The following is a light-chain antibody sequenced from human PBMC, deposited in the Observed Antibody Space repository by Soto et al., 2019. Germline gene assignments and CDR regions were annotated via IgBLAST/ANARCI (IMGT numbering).Light chain of an antibody. J-gene: IGKJ1*01. CDR1: QSISSW. CDR2: DAS. CDR3: QQYNNYSPA. V-gene: IGKV1-5*01. Sequence: DIPMTQSPSTLSASVGDRVTITCRASQSISSWLAWYQQKPGKAPKLLIYDASSLESGVPSRFSGSRSGTEFTLTISSLQPDDFATYYCQQYNNYSPAFCQGTKVEIK.